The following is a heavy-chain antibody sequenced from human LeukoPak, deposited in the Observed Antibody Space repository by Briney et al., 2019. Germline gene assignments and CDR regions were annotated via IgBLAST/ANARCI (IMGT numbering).Heavy chain of an antibody. V-gene: IGHV3-30-3*01. D-gene: IGHD2-2*01. Sequence: GRSLRLSCAASGFTFSSYAMHWVRQAPGKGLEWVAVISYDGSNKYYADSVKGRFTISRDNSKNTLYLQMNSLRAEDTAVYYCAQSTPYPYIVVVPAAINWGQGTLVTASS. J-gene: IGHJ4*02. CDR1: GFTFSSYA. CDR2: ISYDGSNK. CDR3: AQSTPYPYIVVVPAAIN.